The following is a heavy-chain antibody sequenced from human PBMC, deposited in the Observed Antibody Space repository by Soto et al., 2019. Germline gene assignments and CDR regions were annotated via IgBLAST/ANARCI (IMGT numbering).Heavy chain of an antibody. CDR3: ASSHYYDSSGYSFYY. V-gene: IGHV1-46*01. CDR2: INPSGGST. CDR1: GYTFTSYY. J-gene: IGHJ4*02. D-gene: IGHD3-22*01. Sequence: EASVKVSCKASGYTFTSYYMHWVRQAPGQGLEWMGIINPSGGSTSYAQKFQGRVTMTRDTSTSTVYMELSSLRSEDTAVYYCASSHYYDSSGYSFYYWGQGTLVTVSS.